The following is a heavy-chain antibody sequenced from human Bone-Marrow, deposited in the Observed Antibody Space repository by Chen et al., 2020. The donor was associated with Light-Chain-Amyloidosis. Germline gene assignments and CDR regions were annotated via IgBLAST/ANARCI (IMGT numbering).Heavy chain of an antibody. CDR2: ISSNSGSI. J-gene: IGHJ5*02. CDR3: AKDIIPAATGGWNWFDP. CDR1: GFTFEDYA. V-gene: IGHV3-9*01. D-gene: IGHD2-2*01. Sequence: EVQLVEAGRGLVQTGRSLRLSCAASGFTFEDYAMHWVRPAPGKGLEWVSGISSNSGSIGYADSVKGRFTISRDNDENSLYLQMNSLRAEDTALYYCAKDIIPAATGGWNWFDPWGQGTLVTVSS.